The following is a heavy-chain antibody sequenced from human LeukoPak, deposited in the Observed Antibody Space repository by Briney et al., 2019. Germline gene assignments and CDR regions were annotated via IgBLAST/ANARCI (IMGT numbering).Heavy chain of an antibody. V-gene: IGHV3-23*01. CDR1: GFTFSSYA. Sequence: GGSLRLSCAASGFTFSSYAMGWVRQAPGKGLEWVSGISGSGGSTYYADSVKGRFTISRDNSKNTLYLQMSSLRAEDTAVYYCAKAGSYSPSLDAFDIWGQGTMVTVSS. J-gene: IGHJ3*02. CDR2: ISGSGGST. D-gene: IGHD4-11*01. CDR3: AKAGSYSPSLDAFDI.